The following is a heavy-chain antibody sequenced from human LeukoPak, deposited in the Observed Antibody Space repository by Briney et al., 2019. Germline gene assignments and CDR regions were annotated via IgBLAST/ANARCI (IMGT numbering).Heavy chain of an antibody. CDR2: IYSGGST. D-gene: IGHD3-10*01. Sequence: GGSLRLSCAASGFTVSSNYMSWVRQAPGKGLEGVSVIYSGGSTYYADSVKGRFTISRDNSKNTLYLQMNSLRAEDTAVYYCARDTPTEGGLWFGELLGGMDVWGQGTTVTVSS. CDR1: GFTVSSNY. J-gene: IGHJ6*02. CDR3: ARDTPTEGGLWFGELLGGMDV. V-gene: IGHV3-66*01.